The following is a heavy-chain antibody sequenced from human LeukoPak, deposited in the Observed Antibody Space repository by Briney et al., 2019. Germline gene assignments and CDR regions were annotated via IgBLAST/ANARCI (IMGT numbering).Heavy chain of an antibody. V-gene: IGHV4-59*01. CDR2: IYYSGST. CDR1: GGSISSYY. CDR3: ARSLRGNGMDV. Sequence: SETLSLTCTVSGGSISSYYWSWIRQPPGKGLEWIGYIYYSGSTNYNPSLESRVTISVDTSKNQFSLKLSSVTAADTAVYYCARSLRGNGMDVWGQGTTVTVSS. J-gene: IGHJ6*02. D-gene: IGHD4-17*01.